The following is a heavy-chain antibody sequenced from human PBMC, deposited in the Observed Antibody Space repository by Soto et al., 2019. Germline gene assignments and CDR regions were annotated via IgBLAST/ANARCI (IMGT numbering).Heavy chain of an antibody. J-gene: IGHJ6*02. CDR1: GFTFSSYS. CDR3: AREPRGYSYGSYGMGV. CDR2: ISSSSSYI. D-gene: IGHD5-18*01. Sequence: GGSLRLSCAASGFTFSSYSMNWVRQAPGKGLEWVSSISSSSSYIYYADSVKGRFTISRDNAKNSLYLQMNSLRAEDTAVYYCAREPRGYSYGSYGMGVWGQGTTVTVSS. V-gene: IGHV3-21*01.